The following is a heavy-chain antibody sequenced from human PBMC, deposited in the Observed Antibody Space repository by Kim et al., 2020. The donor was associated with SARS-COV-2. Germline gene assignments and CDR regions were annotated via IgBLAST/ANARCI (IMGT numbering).Heavy chain of an antibody. V-gene: IGHV3-30*07. D-gene: IGHD3-10*01. J-gene: IGHJ4*02. Sequence: ADSVKGRFTSSRDNSKNTLYLQMNSLRAEDTAVYYCAREGLWVGESQYFDYWGQGTLVTVSS. CDR3: AREGLWVGESQYFDY.